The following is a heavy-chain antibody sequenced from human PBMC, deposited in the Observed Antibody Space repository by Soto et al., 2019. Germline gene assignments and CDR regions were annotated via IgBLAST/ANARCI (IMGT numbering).Heavy chain of an antibody. Sequence: PGGSLRLSCAASGFTFNTYGMTWVRQAPGKGLEWVSTISGSGGSTYYADSVKGRFTISRDKSKTTLYLQMNSLRAEDTAMYYCAKEGGYSFGPGNYYGMDVWGQGTTVTVSS. J-gene: IGHJ6*01. D-gene: IGHD5-18*01. CDR1: GFTFNTYG. CDR2: ISGSGGST. V-gene: IGHV3-23*01. CDR3: AKEGGYSFGPGNYYGMDV.